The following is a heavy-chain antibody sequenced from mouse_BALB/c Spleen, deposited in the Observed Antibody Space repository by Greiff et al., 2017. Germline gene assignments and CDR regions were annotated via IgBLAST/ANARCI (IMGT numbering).Heavy chain of an antibody. Sequence: EVQLQESGPELVKPGASMKISCKASGYSFTGYTMNWVKQSHGKNLEWIGLINPYNGGTSYNQKFKGKATLTVDKSSSTAYMELLSLTSEDSAVYYCAREVFITTVVDYAMDYWGQGTSVTVSS. CDR3: AREVFITTVVDYAMDY. V-gene: IGHV1-18*01. D-gene: IGHD1-1*01. CDR1: GYSFTGYT. CDR2: INPYNGGT. J-gene: IGHJ4*01.